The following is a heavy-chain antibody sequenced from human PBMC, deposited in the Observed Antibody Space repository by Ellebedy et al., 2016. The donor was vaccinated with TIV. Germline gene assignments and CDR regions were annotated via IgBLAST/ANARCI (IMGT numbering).Heavy chain of an antibody. Sequence: SETLSLXXTVSGGSISSSSYYWGWIRQPPGKGLEWIGSIYYSGSTYYNPSLKSRVTISVDTSKNQFSLKLSSVTAADTAVYYCARHVDYYDSSGYRWYYFDYWGQGTLVTVSS. CDR1: GGSISSSSYY. D-gene: IGHD3-22*01. CDR3: ARHVDYYDSSGYRWYYFDY. J-gene: IGHJ4*02. V-gene: IGHV4-39*01. CDR2: IYYSGST.